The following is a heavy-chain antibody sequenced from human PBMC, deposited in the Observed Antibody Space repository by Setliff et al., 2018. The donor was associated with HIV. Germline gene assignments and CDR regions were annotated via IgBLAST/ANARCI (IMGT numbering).Heavy chain of an antibody. CDR2: IYYSGST. J-gene: IGHJ6*03. CDR3: ARHYQHSWVGVDYYFMDV. Sequence: SETLSLTCTVSGGSISSSVYYWGWIRQPPGKGLEWIGNIYYSGSTYYNPSLKSRITISVDTSKNRFSLKLSSVTAADTAVYYCARHYQHSWVGVDYYFMDVWGKGTTVTVSS. CDR1: GGSISSSVYY. D-gene: IGHD1-26*01. V-gene: IGHV4-39*01.